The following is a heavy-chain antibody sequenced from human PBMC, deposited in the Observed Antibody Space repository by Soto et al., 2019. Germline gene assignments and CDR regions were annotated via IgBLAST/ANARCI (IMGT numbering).Heavy chain of an antibody. CDR1: GGTFSTYT. J-gene: IGHJ3*02. Sequence: QGQLVQSGAEVKKPGSSVKVSCKASGGTFSTYTIVWVRQAPGQGLEWMGRILPMLDITNSAQRFQGRVTITADKSTSTAYLELSSLRSEDTAVYYCTLGSWSAETFDIWGRGTMVTVSS. CDR2: ILPMLDIT. D-gene: IGHD6-13*01. V-gene: IGHV1-69*02. CDR3: TLGSWSAETFDI.